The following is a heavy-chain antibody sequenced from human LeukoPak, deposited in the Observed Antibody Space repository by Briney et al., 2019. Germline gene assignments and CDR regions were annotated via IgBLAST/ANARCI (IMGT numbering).Heavy chain of an antibody. V-gene: IGHV4-61*01. J-gene: IGHJ3*02. CDR2: IYYSGST. CDR1: GGYVSSPSYY. Sequence: SETLSLTCTVSGGYVSSPSYYWSWIRQPPGKGLEWIGYIYYSGSTNSNPSLKSRLTISVDPPKNQFSLNLSSVTAADTALYYCARDSSGWFLGAFDIWGQGTLVTVSS. D-gene: IGHD6-19*01. CDR3: ARDSSGWFLGAFDI.